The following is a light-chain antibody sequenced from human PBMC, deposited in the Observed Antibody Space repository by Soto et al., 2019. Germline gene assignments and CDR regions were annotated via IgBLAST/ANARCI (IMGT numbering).Light chain of an antibody. Sequence: DIQMTQSPSSLSASVGDRVTITCQASQDITNSLNWYQQKPGKAPILLIFDASNLDAGVPSRFSGRGSGTYFTFTIHSLQPEDVATYYCQQYDHLSLTFGGGTKVDIK. CDR3: QQYDHLSLT. J-gene: IGKJ4*01. CDR2: DAS. V-gene: IGKV1-33*01. CDR1: QDITNS.